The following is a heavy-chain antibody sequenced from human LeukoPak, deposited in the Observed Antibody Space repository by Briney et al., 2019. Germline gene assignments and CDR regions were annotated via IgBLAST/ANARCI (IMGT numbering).Heavy chain of an antibody. V-gene: IGHV3-23*01. J-gene: IGHJ4*02. Sequence: GGSLRLSCAASGFTFSSYAMSWVRQAPGKGLEWVSAISGSGGSTYYADSVKGRFTISRDNSKNTLYLQMNSLRAEDTAVYYCAKGGGIVVVTAMDYWGQGTLVTVSS. CDR1: GFTFSSYA. D-gene: IGHD2-21*02. CDR2: ISGSGGST. CDR3: AKGGGIVVVTAMDY.